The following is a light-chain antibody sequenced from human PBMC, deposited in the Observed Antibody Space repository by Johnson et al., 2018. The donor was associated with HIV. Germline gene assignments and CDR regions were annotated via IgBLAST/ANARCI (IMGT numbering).Light chain of an antibody. CDR2: DNN. V-gene: IGLV1-51*01. CDR3: GTLDSSLSAYV. Sequence: QSVLTQPPSVSAAPGQKVTISCSGSSSNIVNNYVSWYQQLPGTAPKLLIYDNNKRTSGIPDRFSGSKSGTSATLGITGLQTGDEADYYCGTLDSSLSAYVFGTGTKVTVL. CDR1: SSNIVNNY. J-gene: IGLJ1*01.